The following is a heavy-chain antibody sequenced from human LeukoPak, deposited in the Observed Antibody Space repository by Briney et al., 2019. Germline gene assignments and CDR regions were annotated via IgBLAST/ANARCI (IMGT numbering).Heavy chain of an antibody. J-gene: IGHJ4*02. CDR1: GYTFTSYD. Sequence: ASVKVSCKASGYTFTSYDINWVRQATGQGLEWMGWMNPNSGNTGYAQKFQGRVTITRNTSISTAYMGLSSLRSEDTAVYYCARAPSHYYDSSGYLFDYWGQGTLVTVSS. D-gene: IGHD3-22*01. CDR2: MNPNSGNT. CDR3: ARAPSHYYDSSGYLFDY. V-gene: IGHV1-8*03.